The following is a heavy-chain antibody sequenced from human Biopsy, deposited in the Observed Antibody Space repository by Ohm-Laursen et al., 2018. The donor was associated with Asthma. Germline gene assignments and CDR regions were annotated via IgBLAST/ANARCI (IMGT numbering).Heavy chain of an antibody. Sequence: SSVKVSCKASGGTSSTFTITWVRQAPGQALEWMGGTLPILGTSNYAQKFQGRVTITADESTRTAYMELSSLRSEDTAVYYCATPPVGSISYFDSWGQGTLVTVSS. V-gene: IGHV1-69*01. CDR3: ATPPVGSISYFDS. CDR1: GGTSSTFT. CDR2: TLPILGTS. J-gene: IGHJ4*02. D-gene: IGHD1-26*01.